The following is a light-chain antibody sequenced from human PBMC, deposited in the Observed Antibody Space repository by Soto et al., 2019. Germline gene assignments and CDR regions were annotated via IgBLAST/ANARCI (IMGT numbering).Light chain of an antibody. J-gene: IGKJ1*01. CDR2: LGS. V-gene: IGKV2-28*01. CDR1: QSLLHSNGYNY. CDR3: MQALQTLWT. Sequence: DIVMTQSPLSLPVTPGEPASISCRSSQSLLHSNGYNYLDWYLQKPWQSPQLLIYLGSNRASGVPDRLSGSGSGTDFTLKISRVEAEDVGVYYCMQALQTLWTFGQGTKVEIK.